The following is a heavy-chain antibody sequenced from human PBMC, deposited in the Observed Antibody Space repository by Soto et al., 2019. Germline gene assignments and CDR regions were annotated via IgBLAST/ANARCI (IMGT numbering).Heavy chain of an antibody. CDR2: INHSGTT. CDR1: GGSFSGNY. CDR3: ARGYDSSAHFDY. D-gene: IGHD3-22*01. J-gene: IGHJ4*02. V-gene: IGHV4-34*01. Sequence: SETLSLTCAVYGGSFSGNYWIWIRQPPGKGLEWIGEINHSGTTNYNPSLKSRVTISVDTSKNQFSLKLSSVTAADTAVYYCARGYDSSAHFDYWGQGTLVPVSP.